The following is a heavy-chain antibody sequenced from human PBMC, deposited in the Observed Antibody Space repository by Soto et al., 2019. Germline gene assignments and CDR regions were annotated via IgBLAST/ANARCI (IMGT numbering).Heavy chain of an antibody. CDR2: IYPGDSDT. D-gene: IGHD3-3*01. CDR1: GYSFTSNW. Sequence: GESLKISCKTSGYSFTSNWIGWVRQMPGKGLEWMGIIYPGDSDTRYSPSFQGQVSISADKSISTAYLQWSSLKASDTAMYYCARLARTVLGPITISPSGYFDYWGQGNLVTVSS. CDR3: ARLARTVLGPITISPSGYFDY. V-gene: IGHV5-51*01. J-gene: IGHJ4*02.